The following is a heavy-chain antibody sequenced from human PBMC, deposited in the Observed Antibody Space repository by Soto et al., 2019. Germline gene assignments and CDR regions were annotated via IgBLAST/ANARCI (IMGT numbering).Heavy chain of an antibody. J-gene: IGHJ6*03. Sequence: ASVKVSCKASGYTFTSYGISWVRQAPGQGLEWMGWISAYNGNTNYAQKLQGRVTMTTGTSTSTAYMELRSLRSDDTAVYYCARYWAIAGTDYYYYMDVWGKGTTVTVSS. CDR2: ISAYNGNT. V-gene: IGHV1-18*01. D-gene: IGHD1-20*01. CDR1: GYTFTSYG. CDR3: ARYWAIAGTDYYYYMDV.